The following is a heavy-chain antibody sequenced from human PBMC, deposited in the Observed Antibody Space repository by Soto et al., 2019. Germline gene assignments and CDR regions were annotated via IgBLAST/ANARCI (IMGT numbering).Heavy chain of an antibody. CDR3: AKDGGGYNYGYVMLDKYYYGMDV. V-gene: IGHV3-30*18. J-gene: IGHJ6*02. Sequence: PGGSLRLSCAASGFTFSSYGMHWVRQAPGKGLEWVAVISYDGSNKYYADSVRGRFTISRDNSKNTLFLQMNSLRAEDTAVYYCAKDGGGYNYGYVMLDKYYYGMDVWGQGTTVTVSS. CDR2: ISYDGSNK. CDR1: GFTFSSYG. D-gene: IGHD5-18*01.